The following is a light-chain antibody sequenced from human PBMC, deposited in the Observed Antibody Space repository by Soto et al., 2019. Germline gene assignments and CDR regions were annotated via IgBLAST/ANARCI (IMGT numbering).Light chain of an antibody. CDR1: QVINNY. CDR3: QKYNSAPPVT. V-gene: IGKV1-27*01. Sequence: DIQLTQSPASLSASVGERVTITCRASQVINNYLAWYQQKPGKVPKLLIYAASTLQSGVPSRFSGSGSGTDFTLTISSLQPEDVATYYCQKYNSAPPVTFGPGTKVDV. CDR2: AAS. J-gene: IGKJ3*01.